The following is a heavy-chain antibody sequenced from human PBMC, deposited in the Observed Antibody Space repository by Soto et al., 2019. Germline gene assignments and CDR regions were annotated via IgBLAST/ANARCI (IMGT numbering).Heavy chain of an antibody. J-gene: IGHJ4*02. Sequence: GGSLRLSCAASGFTFSDYYMSWIRQAPGKGLEWVSYISSSGSTIYYADSVKGRFTISRDNAKNSLYLQMNSLRAEDTAVYYCARVTYSSSRKINWYYFDYWGQGTLVTVSS. CDR1: GFTFSDYY. CDR3: ARVTYSSSRKINWYYFDY. D-gene: IGHD6-13*01. CDR2: ISSSGSTI. V-gene: IGHV3-11*01.